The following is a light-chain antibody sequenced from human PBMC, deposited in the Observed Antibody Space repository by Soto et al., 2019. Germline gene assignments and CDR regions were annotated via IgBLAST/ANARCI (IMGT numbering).Light chain of an antibody. CDR2: DAS. CDR1: QDINNY. CDR3: QQFDDLTFT. V-gene: IGKV1-33*01. Sequence: DIKLTQSPSSLSASVGDRVTITCQASQDINNYLNWYQQKRGKAPELLIYDASDLEVGVPSRFSGSGSGTVFTLTISSLQPADIATYYCQQFDDLTFTFGQGTR. J-gene: IGKJ5*01.